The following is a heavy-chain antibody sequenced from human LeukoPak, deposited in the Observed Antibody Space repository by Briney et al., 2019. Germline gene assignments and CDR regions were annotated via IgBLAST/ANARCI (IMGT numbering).Heavy chain of an antibody. Sequence: GGSLRLSCAASGFTFRSHWMHWVRQAPGMGLLWVSRIDNDGSSSVYADSVQGRFIIFRDNADNTLYLQMNSLRAEDTGVYYCARGLRGPDYWGQGTLVTVSS. D-gene: IGHD3-16*01. CDR2: IDNDGSSS. CDR3: ARGLRGPDY. J-gene: IGHJ4*02. CDR1: GFTFRSHW. V-gene: IGHV3-74*01.